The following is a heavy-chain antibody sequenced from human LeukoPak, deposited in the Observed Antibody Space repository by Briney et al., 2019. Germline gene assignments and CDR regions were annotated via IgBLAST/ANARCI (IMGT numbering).Heavy chain of an antibody. CDR2: FYYSGST. Sequence: PSETLSLTCTVSGGSISSRSFYWGWIRQPPGKGLEWIGTFYYSGSTYYNPSLKSRATISVDTSKNQFSLKLTSVTAADRAVYYCARGDRVDSSSSYNWFDPWGQGTLVTVSS. CDR3: ARGDRVDSSSSYNWFDP. J-gene: IGHJ5*02. V-gene: IGHV4-39*07. D-gene: IGHD6-13*01. CDR1: GGSISSRSFY.